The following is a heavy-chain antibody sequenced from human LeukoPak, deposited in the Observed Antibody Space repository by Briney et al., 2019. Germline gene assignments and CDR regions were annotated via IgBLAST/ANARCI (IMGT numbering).Heavy chain of an antibody. Sequence: ASAKVSCKASGYTFTSYGISWVRQAPGQGLEWMGWISVYNGNTNYAQNLQGRVTMTTDTSTSTAYMDLRSLTSDDTAVYYCARGVAGEPYYFDYWGQGTLVTVSS. D-gene: IGHD3-10*01. J-gene: IGHJ4*02. CDR2: ISVYNGNT. CDR3: ARGVAGEPYYFDY. CDR1: GYTFTSYG. V-gene: IGHV1-18*01.